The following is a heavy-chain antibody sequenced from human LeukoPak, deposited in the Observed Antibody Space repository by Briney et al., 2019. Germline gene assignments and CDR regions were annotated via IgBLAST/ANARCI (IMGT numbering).Heavy chain of an antibody. D-gene: IGHD2-15*01. J-gene: IGHJ4*02. CDR2: IYHSGNT. V-gene: IGHV4-38-2*02. CDR1: GYATWSGYS. CDR3: ARGPGGAAGVYFDY. Sequence: PSETLSPTRTVSGYATWSGYSWAWFRQPPGKEMEWIGSIYHSGNTYYNPSLKSRVIMSVDTSKNQFSLKLSSVTAADTAVYYCARGPGGAAGVYFDYWGQGTLVAVSS.